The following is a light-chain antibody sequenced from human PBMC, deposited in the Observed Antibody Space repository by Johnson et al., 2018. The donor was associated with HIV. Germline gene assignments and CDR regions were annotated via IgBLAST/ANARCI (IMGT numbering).Light chain of an antibody. J-gene: IGLJ1*01. V-gene: IGLV1-51*02. CDR1: SSDMGNYA. Sequence: QAVLTQPPSMSAAPGQKVTISCSGSSSDMGNYAVSWYQQLPGTAPKLLIYENNKRPSGIPDRFSGSKSGTSATLGITGLQTGDEADYYCGTWDSSLSAYVFGTGTKVTVL. CDR3: GTWDSSLSAYV. CDR2: ENN.